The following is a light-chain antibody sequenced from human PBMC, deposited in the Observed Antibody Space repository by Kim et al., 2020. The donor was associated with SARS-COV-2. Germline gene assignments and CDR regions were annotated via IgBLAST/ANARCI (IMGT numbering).Light chain of an antibody. CDR1: TGSIATSV. CDR3: HSYDRDSHV. Sequence: TTPATPGTGSIATSVWKSNPQPPARAPATVIYADNERPSGVPDRFSGSSDASSNSASLTISGLKTEDEADYYCHSYDRDSHVFGTGTKVTVL. CDR2: ADN. J-gene: IGLJ1*01. V-gene: IGLV6-57*03.